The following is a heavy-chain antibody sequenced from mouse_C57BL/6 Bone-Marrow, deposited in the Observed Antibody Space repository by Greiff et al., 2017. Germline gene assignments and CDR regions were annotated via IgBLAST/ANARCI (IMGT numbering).Heavy chain of an antibody. V-gene: IGHV1-63*01. CDR3: ARYYGSSPYAMDY. CDR2: IYPGGGYT. J-gene: IGHJ4*01. D-gene: IGHD1-1*01. Sequence: QVQLQQSGAELVRPGTSVKMSCKASGYTFTNYWIGWAKQRPGHGLEWIGDIYPGGGYTNYNETFKGKATLTADKSSSTAYMQFSSLTSEDSAIYYCARYYGSSPYAMDYWGQGTSVTVSS. CDR1: GYTFTNYW.